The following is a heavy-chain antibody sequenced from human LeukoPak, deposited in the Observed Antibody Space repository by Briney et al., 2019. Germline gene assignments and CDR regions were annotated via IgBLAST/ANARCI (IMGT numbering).Heavy chain of an antibody. CDR3: ARENPYCSGGSCYGRLFDY. Sequence: PSETLSLTCTLSGVSISSYYWSWIRQPPGKGLEWIGYIYYSGSTNYNPSLKSRVTISVDTSKNQFSLKLSSVTAADTAVYYCARENPYCSGGSCYGRLFDYWGQGTLVTVSS. J-gene: IGHJ4*02. D-gene: IGHD2-15*01. V-gene: IGHV4-59*01. CDR1: GVSISSYY. CDR2: IYYSGST.